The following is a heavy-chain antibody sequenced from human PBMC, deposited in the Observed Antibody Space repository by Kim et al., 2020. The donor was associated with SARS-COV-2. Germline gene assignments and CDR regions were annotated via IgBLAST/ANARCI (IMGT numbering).Heavy chain of an antibody. CDR2: LYSSGAT. CDR1: GFNVSNND. V-gene: IGHV3-53*01. Sequence: GGSLRLSCAVSGFNVSNNDISWVRQAPGQGLEWVSVLYSSGATYYADSLKGRFTISSDNAKNTVILQLESLGVDDTAIYYCVRVVGKGWLVLSLWGQGTLVTVSS. CDR3: VRVVGKGWLVLSL. D-gene: IGHD6-19*01. J-gene: IGHJ4*02.